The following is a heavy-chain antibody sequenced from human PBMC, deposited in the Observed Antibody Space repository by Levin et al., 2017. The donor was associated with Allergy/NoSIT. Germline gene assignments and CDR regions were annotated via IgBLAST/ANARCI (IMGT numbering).Heavy chain of an antibody. J-gene: IGHJ4*02. D-gene: IGHD1-26*01. CDR2: INVANGNT. CDR3: AREVIYEKYSYDVGY. V-gene: IGHV1-3*01. Sequence: GASVKVSCKASGYSFKTYAMHWVRQAPGQGLEWMGWINVANGNTKYSQKFKGRVTITRDTSARTTYMEVRSLNFEDTAVYYCAREVIYEKYSYDVGYWVQGTLVTVSS. CDR1: GYSFKTYA.